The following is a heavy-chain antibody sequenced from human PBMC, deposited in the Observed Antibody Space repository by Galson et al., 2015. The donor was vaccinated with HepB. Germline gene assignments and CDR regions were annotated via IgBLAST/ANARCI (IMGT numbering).Heavy chain of an antibody. CDR1: GFTFSNYT. J-gene: IGHJ3*01. CDR3: AREGTVSGWSIDAFDV. CDR2: ISGSDNFK. Sequence: SLRLSCAASGFTFSNYTMHWVRQAPGKGLEWASSISGSDNFKYYADSVKGHFTISSDNAKNSLYLQMNSLGAADTAVYYCAREGTVSGWSIDAFDVCGQGTMVTVSS. D-gene: IGHD6-19*01. V-gene: IGHV3-21*06.